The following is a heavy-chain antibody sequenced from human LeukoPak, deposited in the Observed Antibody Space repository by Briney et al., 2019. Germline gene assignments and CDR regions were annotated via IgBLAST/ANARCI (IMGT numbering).Heavy chain of an antibody. J-gene: IGHJ4*02. V-gene: IGHV4-39*02. CDR2: IYYNGNS. CDR1: GGSITNPTYH. CDR3: TSEYSSSPAY. D-gene: IGHD6-6*01. Sequence: PSETLSLTCTVSGGSITNPTYHWGWVRQPPGKGLEWIGSIYYNGNSYYNLDLKSRLTLPIDTSNNQFSLKLESVTAADTAVYYCTSEYSSSPAYWGQGTLVTVSS.